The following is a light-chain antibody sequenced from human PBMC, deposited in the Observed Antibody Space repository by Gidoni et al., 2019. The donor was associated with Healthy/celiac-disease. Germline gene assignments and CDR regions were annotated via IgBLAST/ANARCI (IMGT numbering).Light chain of an antibody. Sequence: DIVMTQSPDSLAGSLGERATINCKSSQSVLYRSNNKNYLAWYQQKPGQHPKLLMYWASTRESGVPDRFSGSGSGTDFTLTISSLQAEDVAVYYCQQYYSTPLTFGGGTKVEIK. J-gene: IGKJ4*01. CDR1: QSVLYRSNNKNY. CDR3: QQYYSTPLT. CDR2: WAS. V-gene: IGKV4-1*01.